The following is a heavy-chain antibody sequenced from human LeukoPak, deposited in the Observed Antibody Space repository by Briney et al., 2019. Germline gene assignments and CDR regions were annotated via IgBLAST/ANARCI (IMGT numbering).Heavy chain of an antibody. J-gene: IGHJ4*02. V-gene: IGHV3-30*04. CDR1: GFTFSSYA. D-gene: IGHD6-19*01. CDR2: ISYEGSNK. Sequence: PGRSLRLSCAASGFTFSSYATHWVRQAPGKGREWVAVISYEGSNKYYADSVKGRFTISRDNSKNTLYLQMNSLRAEDTAVYYCARDDSSGRGPFDYWGQGTLVTVSS. CDR3: ARDDSSGRGPFDY.